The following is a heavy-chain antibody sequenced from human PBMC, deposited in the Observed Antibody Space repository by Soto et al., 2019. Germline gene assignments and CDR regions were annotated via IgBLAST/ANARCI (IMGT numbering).Heavy chain of an antibody. D-gene: IGHD2-2*01. CDR3: AGGRRSDYAPIRY. CDR2: INHSGST. CDR1: GGSFSGYY. V-gene: IGHV4-34*01. Sequence: PSETLSLTCAVYGGSFSGYYWSWIRQPPGKGLEWIGEINHSGSTNYNPSLKSRVTISVDTSKNQFSLKLSSVTAADTAVYYCAGGRRSDYAPIRYWGQGTLVTVSS. J-gene: IGHJ4*02.